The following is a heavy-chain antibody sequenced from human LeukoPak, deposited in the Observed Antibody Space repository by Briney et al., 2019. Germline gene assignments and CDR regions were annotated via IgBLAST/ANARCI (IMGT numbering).Heavy chain of an antibody. CDR1: GDSVSSNSAA. J-gene: IGHJ5*02. Sequence: QTLSLTCAISGDSVSSNSAAWNWIRQSPSRGIEWLGRIYYRSKWFNDFALSVKSRITINPDTSKNQFSLQLNSVTPEDTAVYYCAKNYGDSNWFDPWGQGTLVTVSS. CDR3: AKNYGDSNWFDP. CDR2: IYYRSKWFN. V-gene: IGHV6-1*01. D-gene: IGHD4-17*01.